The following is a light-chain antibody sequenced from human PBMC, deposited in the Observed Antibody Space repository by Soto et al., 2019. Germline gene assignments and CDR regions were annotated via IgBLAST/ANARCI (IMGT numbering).Light chain of an antibody. Sequence: EFVLTQSPGTLSLSPGERATLSCRASQAVRNNYLAWYQQKPGQAPRLLIYDASSRATGISDRFSGGGSGTDFTLTISRLEPEDFATYYCQQSYRTFGQGTKV. CDR2: DAS. V-gene: IGKV3D-20*02. J-gene: IGKJ1*01. CDR3: QQSYRT. CDR1: QAVRNNY.